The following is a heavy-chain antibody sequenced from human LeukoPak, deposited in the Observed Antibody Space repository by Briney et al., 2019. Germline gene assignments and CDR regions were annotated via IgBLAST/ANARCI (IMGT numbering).Heavy chain of an antibody. V-gene: IGHV3-73*01. CDR2: IRSKANSYAT. D-gene: IGHD5-12*01. CDR3: ARGGYNYFDY. Sequence: GGSLRLSCAASGFTFSGSAMHWVRQASGKGLEWVGRIRSKANSYATAYAASVKGRFTISRDDSKNTAYLQMNSLRAEDTAVYYCARGGYNYFDYWGQGTLVTVSS. CDR1: GFTFSGSA. J-gene: IGHJ4*02.